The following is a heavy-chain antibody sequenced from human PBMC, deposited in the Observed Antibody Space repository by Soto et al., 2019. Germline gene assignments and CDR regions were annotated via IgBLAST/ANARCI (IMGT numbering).Heavy chain of an antibody. Sequence: PSETLSLTCTVSGGSISSGGYYWSWIRQHPGKGLEWIGYIYYSGSTYYNPSLKSRVTISVDTSKNQFSLKLSSVTAADTAVYYCAGGSVEKQMVRIGWFDPWGQANLLTVSS. CDR3: AGGSVEKQMVRIGWFDP. D-gene: IGHD6-13*01. V-gene: IGHV4-31*03. CDR2: IYYSGST. CDR1: GGSISSGGYY. J-gene: IGHJ5*02.